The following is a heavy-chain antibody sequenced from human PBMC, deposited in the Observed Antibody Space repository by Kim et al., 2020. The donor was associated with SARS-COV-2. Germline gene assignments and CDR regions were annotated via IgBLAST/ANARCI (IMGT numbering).Heavy chain of an antibody. J-gene: IGHJ3*02. CDR2: IYYSGST. V-gene: IGHV4-59*01. D-gene: IGHD3-22*01. CDR3: ARDKRYDRAFDI. Sequence: LETLSLTCTVSGGSISSYYWSWIRQPPGKGLEWIGYIYYSGSTNYNPSLKSRVTISVDTSKNQFSLKLSSVTAADTAVYYCARDKRYDRAFDIWGQGTMVTVSS. CDR1: GGSISSYY.